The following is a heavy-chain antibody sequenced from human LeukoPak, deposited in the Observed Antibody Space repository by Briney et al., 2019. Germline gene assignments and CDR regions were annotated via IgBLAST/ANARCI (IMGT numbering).Heavy chain of an antibody. V-gene: IGHV4-4*07. CDR1: GGSISSYY. CDR2: IYTSGST. Sequence: PSETLSLTCTVSGGSISSYYWSWIRQPAGKGLEWIGRIYTSGSTNYNPSLKSRVTMSVDTSKNQFSLKLSSVTAADTAIYYCARVDCSSTSCHFDYWGRGTLVTVSS. J-gene: IGHJ4*02. CDR3: ARVDCSSTSCHFDY. D-gene: IGHD2-2*01.